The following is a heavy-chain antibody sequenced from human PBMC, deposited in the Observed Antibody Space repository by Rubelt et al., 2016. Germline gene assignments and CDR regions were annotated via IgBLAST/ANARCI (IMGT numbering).Heavy chain of an antibody. D-gene: IGHD4-17*01. CDR3: ARMAVYGDFDY. CDR2: INAGNGNT. V-gene: IGHV1-3*01. CDR1: GYTFTSYA. Sequence: VKVSCKASGYTFTSYAMHWVRQAPGQRLEWMGWINAGNGNTKYSQKFQGRVTITRDTSASTAYMELSSLRSEDTAAYYCARMAVYGDFDYWGQGTLVTVSS. J-gene: IGHJ4*02.